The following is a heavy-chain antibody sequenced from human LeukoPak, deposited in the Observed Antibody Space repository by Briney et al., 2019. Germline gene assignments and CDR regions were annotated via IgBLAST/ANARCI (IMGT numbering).Heavy chain of an antibody. CDR2: INHSGST. CDR1: GGSFSDYY. J-gene: IGHJ5*02. Sequence: PSETLSLTCAVYGGSFSDYYWNWIRQPPGKGLEWIGEINHSGSTTYNPSLKSRVTISVDTSKNQFSLKLSSVTAADTAVYYCARVAAVPYNWFDPWGQGTLVTVSS. D-gene: IGHD6-13*01. V-gene: IGHV4-34*01. CDR3: ARVAAVPYNWFDP.